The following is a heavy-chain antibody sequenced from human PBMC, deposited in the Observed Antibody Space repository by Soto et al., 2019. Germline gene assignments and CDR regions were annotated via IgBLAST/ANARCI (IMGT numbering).Heavy chain of an antibody. CDR2: ISYDGSNK. J-gene: IGHJ4*02. Sequence: QVQLVESGGGVVQPGRSLRLSCAASGFTFSSYGMHWVRQAPGKGLEWVAVISYDGSNKYYADSVKGRFTISRDNSKNTLCLQMNSLRAEDTAVYYCAKMSAVAGNFDYWGQGTLVTVSS. CDR1: GFTFSSYG. CDR3: AKMSAVAGNFDY. V-gene: IGHV3-30*18. D-gene: IGHD6-19*01.